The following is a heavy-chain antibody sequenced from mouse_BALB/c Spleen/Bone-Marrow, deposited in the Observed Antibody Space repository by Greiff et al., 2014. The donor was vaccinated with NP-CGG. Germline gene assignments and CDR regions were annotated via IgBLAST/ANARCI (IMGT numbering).Heavy chain of an antibody. CDR1: GFTFSSYS. Sequence: EVQRVESGGGLVKPGGSLKLSCAASGFTFSSYSMSWVRQTPEKRLEWVATISSGGHYTYYPDSVKGRFTISRDIAKNTLYLQMSSLKSEDTAMYYCSKDGGYDYSYYFDYWGQGTTLTVSS. CDR3: SKDGGYDYSYYFDY. V-gene: IGHV5-6-4*01. J-gene: IGHJ2*01. D-gene: IGHD2-4*01. CDR2: ISSGGHYT.